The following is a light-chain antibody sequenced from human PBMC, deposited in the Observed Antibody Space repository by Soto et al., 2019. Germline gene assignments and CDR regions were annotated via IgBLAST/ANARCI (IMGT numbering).Light chain of an antibody. CDR3: QHYNSYSQT. Sequence: DMQMTQSPSTVSASVGDRVTITWRASQSISNWLAWYQQKPGKAPKLLIYDASSLESGVPSRFSGSGSGTEFTLTISSLQPDDFATYYCQHYNSYSQTFGQGTKLEIK. V-gene: IGKV1-5*01. CDR2: DAS. J-gene: IGKJ2*01. CDR1: QSISNW.